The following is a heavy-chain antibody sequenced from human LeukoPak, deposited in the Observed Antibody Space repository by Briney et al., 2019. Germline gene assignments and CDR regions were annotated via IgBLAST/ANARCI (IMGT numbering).Heavy chain of an antibody. D-gene: IGHD6-13*01. CDR3: ARDRIAAADHFDY. CDR2: ISSSSSYI. CDR1: GFTFSSYS. Sequence: GGSLRLSCAASGFTFSSYSMNWVRQAPGKGLEWVSSISSSSSYIYYADSVKGRFTISRDNAKNSLYLQMNSLRAEDTAVYYCARDRIAAADHFDYWGQGTLVTVSS. J-gene: IGHJ4*02. V-gene: IGHV3-21*01.